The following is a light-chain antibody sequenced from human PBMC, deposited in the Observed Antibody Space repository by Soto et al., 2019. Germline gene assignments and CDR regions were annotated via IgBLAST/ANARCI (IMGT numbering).Light chain of an antibody. CDR3: ATWDDSLNGWV. V-gene: IGLV1-44*01. Sequence: QSVLTQPPSASGTPGQRITISCSGTSSNIGSNPINWYHQLPGTAPKLLIYSTNQRPSGVPDRFSGSKSGTSASLAISGLEYEDEADYYCATWDDSLNGWVFGGGTKLTVL. CDR2: STN. J-gene: IGLJ3*02. CDR1: SSNIGSNP.